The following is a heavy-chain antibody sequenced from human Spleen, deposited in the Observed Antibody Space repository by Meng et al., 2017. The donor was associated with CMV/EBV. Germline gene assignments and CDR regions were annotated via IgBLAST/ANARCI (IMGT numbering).Heavy chain of an antibody. CDR1: GFTFSDHY. V-gene: IGHV3-72*01. CDR2: ISTKGNTYTT. J-gene: IGHJ6*02. CDR3: SRLALYGDFYYGLDV. Sequence: GGSLRLSCEASGFTFSDHYMDWVRQGPGKGLEWVGRISTKGNTYTTHYAASVKGRFTISRDDSKNLLYLQVSSLKTDDTAVYYCSRLALYGDFYYGLDVWGPGTTVTVSS. D-gene: IGHD4/OR15-4a*01.